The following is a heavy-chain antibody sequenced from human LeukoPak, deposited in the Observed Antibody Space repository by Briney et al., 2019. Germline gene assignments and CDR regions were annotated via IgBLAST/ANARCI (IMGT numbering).Heavy chain of an antibody. CDR2: NNHSGST. CDR3: ARGRQQLAPNCFDP. V-gene: IGHV4-34*01. CDR1: GGSFSGYY. J-gene: IGHJ5*02. Sequence: SETLSLTCAVYGGSFSGYYWSWIRHPPGKGLEWIGENNHSGSTNYNPSLKSRVPISVDTPKNQFPLKLSSVTAADTAVYYCARGRQQLAPNCFDPWGQGTLLSVSS. D-gene: IGHD6-13*01.